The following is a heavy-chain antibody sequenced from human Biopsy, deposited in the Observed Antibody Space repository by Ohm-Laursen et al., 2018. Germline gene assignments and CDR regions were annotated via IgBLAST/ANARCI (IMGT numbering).Heavy chain of an antibody. V-gene: IGHV3-23*01. CDR3: ARDYQPKIMTIHYYYYGMDV. D-gene: IGHD2-2*01. CDR1: GFTFSSYA. J-gene: IGHJ6*02. Sequence: GSLRLSCSASGFTFSSYAMTWFRQAPGKGLEWVSTISGNSDIIYDTDSVKGRFTISRDNSKNTLYLQMNSLRADDTAVYYCARDYQPKIMTIHYYYYGMDVWGLGTTVTVSS. CDR2: ISGNSDII.